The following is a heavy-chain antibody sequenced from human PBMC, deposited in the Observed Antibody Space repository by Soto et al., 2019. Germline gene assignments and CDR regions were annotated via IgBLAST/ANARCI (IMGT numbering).Heavy chain of an antibody. D-gene: IGHD2-2*03. V-gene: IGHV1-69*13. CDR1: GYSFTNCD. Sequence: SVKVSCKASGYSFTNCDIHWVRQAAGLGLEWMGGIIPIFGTANYAQKFQGRVTITADESTSTAYMELSSLRSEDTAVYYCARAGYCISTSCFGNWFDPWGQGTLVTVSS. CDR2: IIPIFGTA. CDR3: ARAGYCISTSCFGNWFDP. J-gene: IGHJ5*02.